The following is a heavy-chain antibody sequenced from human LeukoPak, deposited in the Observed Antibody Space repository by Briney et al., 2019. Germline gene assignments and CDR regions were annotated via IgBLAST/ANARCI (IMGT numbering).Heavy chain of an antibody. CDR1: GYTFTSYD. CDR2: VNPNSGNT. D-gene: IGHD6-19*01. Sequence: ASVKVSCKASGYTFTSYDINWVRQATGQGLEWMGWVNPNSGNTGYAQKFQGRVTMTRNTSISTAYMELSSLRSEDTAVYYCARGASSGWYGVYWYFDLWGRGTLVTVSS. CDR3: ARGASSGWYGVYWYFDL. V-gene: IGHV1-8*01. J-gene: IGHJ2*01.